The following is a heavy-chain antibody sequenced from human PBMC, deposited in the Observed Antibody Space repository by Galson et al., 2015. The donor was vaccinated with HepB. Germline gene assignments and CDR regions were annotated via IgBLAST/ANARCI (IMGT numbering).Heavy chain of an antibody. Sequence: SLRLSCAASGFTFSDYYMSWIRQAPGKGLEWVSYISSSGSTIYYADSVKGRFTISRDNAKNSLYLQMNSLRAEDTAVYYWARIRGSGNNWFDPWGQGTLVTVSS. CDR2: ISSSGSTI. CDR3: ARIRGSGNNWFDP. D-gene: IGHD6-25*01. J-gene: IGHJ5*02. V-gene: IGHV3-11*01. CDR1: GFTFSDYY.